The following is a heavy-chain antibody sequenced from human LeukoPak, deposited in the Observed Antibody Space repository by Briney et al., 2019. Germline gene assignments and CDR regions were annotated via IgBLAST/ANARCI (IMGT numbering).Heavy chain of an antibody. Sequence: GGSLRLSCAASGFTFSSYGMHWVRQAPGKGLEWVAVIWYDGSNKYYAESVKGRFTISRDNSKNTLYLQMNSLRAEDTAVYYCARSDIVVVPAALDYWGQGTLVTVSS. J-gene: IGHJ4*02. V-gene: IGHV3-33*01. CDR2: IWYDGSNK. CDR1: GFTFSSYG. D-gene: IGHD2-2*01. CDR3: ARSDIVVVPAALDY.